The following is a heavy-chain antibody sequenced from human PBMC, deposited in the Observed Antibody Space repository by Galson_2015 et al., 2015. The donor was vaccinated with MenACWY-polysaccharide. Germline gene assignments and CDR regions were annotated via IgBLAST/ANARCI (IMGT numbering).Heavy chain of an antibody. V-gene: IGHV3-23*01. CDR2: ISGSGTST. CDR1: GLTFSSSW. Sequence: SLRLSCAASGLTFSSSWMNWVRQAPGKGLDWVSSISGSGTSTHYADSVKGRFTISRDNSKNTLYLQMNSLRGEDTAVFYCAKGWTTMTTGGQGTLVTVSS. J-gene: IGHJ4*02. CDR3: AKGWTTMTT. D-gene: IGHD4-17*01.